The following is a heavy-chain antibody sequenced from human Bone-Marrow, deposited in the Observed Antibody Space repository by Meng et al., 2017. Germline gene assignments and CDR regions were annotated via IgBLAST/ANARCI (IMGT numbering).Heavy chain of an antibody. CDR3: ARGVLGSGNLLEYYQC. D-gene: IGHD3-10*01. V-gene: IGHV3-23*05. J-gene: IGHJ1*01. Sequence: GESLKISCAASGFSFNNYAMSWVRQAPGKGLEWVSGIDRSEYSTFYADSVRGRFTISRDNSKNTLYLQMNSLRADDTAVYYCARGVLGSGNLLEYYQCWGQDTLVTVSS. CDR1: GFSFNNYA. CDR2: IDRSEYST.